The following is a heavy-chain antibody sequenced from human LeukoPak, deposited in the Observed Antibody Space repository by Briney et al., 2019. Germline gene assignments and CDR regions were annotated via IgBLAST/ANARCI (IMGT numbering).Heavy chain of an antibody. J-gene: IGHJ4*02. CDR2: INHSGST. V-gene: IGHV4-34*01. CDR1: GGSFSGYY. Sequence: SETLSLTCAVYGGSFSGYYWSWIRQPPGKGLGWIGEINHSGSTNYNPSLKSRVTISVDTSKNQFSLKLSPVTAADTAVYYCASGLWFGEFPDYWGQGTLVTVSS. CDR3: ASGLWFGEFPDY. D-gene: IGHD3-10*01.